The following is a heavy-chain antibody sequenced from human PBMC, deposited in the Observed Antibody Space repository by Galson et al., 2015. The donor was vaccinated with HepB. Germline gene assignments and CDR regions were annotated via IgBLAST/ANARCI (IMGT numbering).Heavy chain of an antibody. D-gene: IGHD5-18*01. CDR1: GFTFSSYS. V-gene: IGHV3-21*01. CDR3: ARDWIHYYYYGMDV. J-gene: IGHJ6*02. Sequence: SLRLSCAASGFTFSSYSMNWVRQAPGKGLEWVSSISSSSSYIYYADSVKGRFTISRDNAKNSLYLQMNSLRAEDTAVYYCARDWIHYYYYGMDVWGQGTTVTVSS. CDR2: ISSSSSYI.